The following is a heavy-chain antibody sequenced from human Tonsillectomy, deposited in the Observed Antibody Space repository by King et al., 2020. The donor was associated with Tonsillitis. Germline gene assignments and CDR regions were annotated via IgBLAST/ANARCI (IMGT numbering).Heavy chain of an antibody. CDR3: AHQGDILTGYDY. J-gene: IGHJ4*02. CDR2: IYWNDDK. D-gene: IGHD3-9*01. Sequence: TLKESGPTLVKPTQTLTLTCTFSGFSLSTSGVGGGWIRQPPGKALEWLVLIYWNDDKRYSLSLKSRLTITKDTSKNQVVLTITNMDPVDTATYYCAHQGDILTGYDYWGQGTLVTVAS. CDR1: GFSLSTSGVG. V-gene: IGHV2-5*01.